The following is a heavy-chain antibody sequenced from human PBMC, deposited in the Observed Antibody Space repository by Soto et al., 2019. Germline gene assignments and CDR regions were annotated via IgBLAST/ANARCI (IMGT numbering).Heavy chain of an antibody. CDR3: AKGPITMVRGVTPAFDY. CDR1: GFTFSSYA. Sequence: EVQLLESGGGLVQPGGSLRLSCAASGFTFSSYAMSWVRQAPGKGLEWVSAISGSGGSTYYADSVKGRFTISRDNSKIPLYPQMNSLRVEATAVYYWAKGPITMVRGVTPAFDYWGQGTLVTVSS. J-gene: IGHJ4*02. CDR2: ISGSGGST. D-gene: IGHD3-10*01. V-gene: IGHV3-23*01.